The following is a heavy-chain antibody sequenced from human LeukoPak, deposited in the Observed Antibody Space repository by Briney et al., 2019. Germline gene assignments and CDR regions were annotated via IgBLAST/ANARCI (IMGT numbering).Heavy chain of an antibody. CDR2: IYYSGST. V-gene: IGHV4-59*08. CDR1: GGSISSYY. J-gene: IGHJ6*02. D-gene: IGHD3-9*01. Sequence: SETLSLTRTVSGGSISSYYWSWIRQPPGKGLEWIGYIYYSGSTNYNPSLKSRVTISVDTSKNQFSLKLSSVTAADTAVYYCARHPGGYYDILTGYYLMDVWGQGTTVTVSS. CDR3: ARHPGGYYDILTGYYLMDV.